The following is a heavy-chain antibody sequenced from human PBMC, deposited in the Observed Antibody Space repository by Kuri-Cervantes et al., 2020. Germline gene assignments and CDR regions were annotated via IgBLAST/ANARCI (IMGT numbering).Heavy chain of an antibody. CDR3: ARARIQLRASDY. J-gene: IGHJ4*02. Sequence: ASVKVSCKASGYTFTSYYMHRVRQAPGQGLEWMGIINPSGGSTSYAQKFQGRVTMTRDTSTSTVYMELSSLRSEDTAVYYCARARIQLRASDYWGQGTLVTVSS. V-gene: IGHV1-46*01. CDR2: INPSGGST. D-gene: IGHD5-18*01. CDR1: GYTFTSYY.